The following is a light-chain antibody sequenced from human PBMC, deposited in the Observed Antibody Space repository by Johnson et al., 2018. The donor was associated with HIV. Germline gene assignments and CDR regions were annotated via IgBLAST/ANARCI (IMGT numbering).Light chain of an antibody. J-gene: IGLJ1*01. CDR3: GTWDSSLSVYV. CDR2: DNN. CDR1: SSNIGNNY. Sequence: QSVLTQPPSVSAAPGQKVTISCSGSSSNIGNNYVSWYQQLPGRAPKLLIYDNNKRPSEIPDRFSGSKSGTSATLGITGLQTGDEADCYCGTWDSSLSVYVFGTGTKVTVL. V-gene: IGLV1-51*01.